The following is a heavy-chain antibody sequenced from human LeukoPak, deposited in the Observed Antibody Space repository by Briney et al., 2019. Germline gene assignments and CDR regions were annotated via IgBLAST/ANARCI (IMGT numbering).Heavy chain of an antibody. V-gene: IGHV4-34*01. CDR1: GGSFSGYY. Sequence: NPSETLSLTCAVYGGSFSGYYWSWIRQPPGKGLEWSGSISYSGSTYYTPSLKSRVTISVDTPKNQSSPKRSSVTAADTAVYYCARHRAGTTDFDYWGQGTLVTVSS. CDR2: ISYSGST. CDR3: ARHRAGTTDFDY. J-gene: IGHJ4*02. D-gene: IGHD1-7*01.